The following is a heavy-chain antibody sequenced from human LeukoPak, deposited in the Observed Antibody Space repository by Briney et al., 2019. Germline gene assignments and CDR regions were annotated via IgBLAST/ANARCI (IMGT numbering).Heavy chain of an antibody. V-gene: IGHV3-15*01. CDR3: SPSSSWYYY. D-gene: IGHD6-13*01. CDR1: GFTFSNAW. CDR2: IKNKADGGTT. Sequence: GGSLRLSCAPSGFTFSNAWMTWVRQAPGKGLEWVGRIKNKADGGTTEYAAPVKGRFNISRDDSRNTLYLQMNSLKTEDTAVYYCSPSSSWYYYWGQGTLVTVSS. J-gene: IGHJ4*02.